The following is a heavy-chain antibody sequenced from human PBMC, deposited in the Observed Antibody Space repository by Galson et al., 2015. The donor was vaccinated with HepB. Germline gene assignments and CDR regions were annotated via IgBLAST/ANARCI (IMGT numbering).Heavy chain of an antibody. CDR2: ISSSGNII. J-gene: IGHJ5*02. V-gene: IGHV3-11*01. CDR1: GFTFSDFY. CDR3: ARASLGWFDP. Sequence: SLRLSCAASGFTFSDFYMTWIRQAPGKGLEWISYISSSGNIISYADSVKGRFTISRDNAKKSLYLQMNSLRVEDTAIYHCARASLGWFDPWGQGTLLTVSS. D-gene: IGHD5-24*01.